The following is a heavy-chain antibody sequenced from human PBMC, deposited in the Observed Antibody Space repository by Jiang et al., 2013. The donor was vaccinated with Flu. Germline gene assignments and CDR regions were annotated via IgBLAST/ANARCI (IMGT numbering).Heavy chain of an antibody. CDR3: ARSVPYDSSGYYSGY. Sequence: GWINTNTGNPTYAQGFTGRFVFSLDTSVSTAYLQISSLKAEDTAVYYCARSVPYDSSGYYSGYWGQGTLVTVSS. CDR2: INTNTGNP. V-gene: IGHV7-4-1*02. D-gene: IGHD3-22*01. J-gene: IGHJ4*02.